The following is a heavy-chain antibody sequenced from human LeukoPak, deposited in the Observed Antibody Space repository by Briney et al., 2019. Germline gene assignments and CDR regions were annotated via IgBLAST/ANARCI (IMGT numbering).Heavy chain of an antibody. J-gene: IGHJ4*02. CDR2: IYYSGST. CDR3: ARSSVGATNFDY. CDR1: GSSVSSGSYH. V-gene: IGHV4-61*01. D-gene: IGHD1-26*01. Sequence: PSETLSLTCTVSGSSVSSGSYHWSWIRQPPGKGLEWIGYIYYSGSTNYNPSLKSRVTISVDTSKNQFSLKLSSVTAADTAVYYCARSSVGATNFDYWGQGTLVTVSS.